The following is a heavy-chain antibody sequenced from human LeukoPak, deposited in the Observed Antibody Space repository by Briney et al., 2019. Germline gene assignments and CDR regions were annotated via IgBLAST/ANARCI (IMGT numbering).Heavy chain of an antibody. CDR3: ARRSVSSGYNFDY. CDR2: IYYSGST. Sequence: SETLSLTCTVSGGSMSSNYWSWIRQPPGKGLEWIGYIYYSGSTNYNPSLKSRVTISVATSKNQFSLKLSSVTAADTAVYYCARRSVSSGYNFDYWGQGILVTVSS. D-gene: IGHD3-22*01. V-gene: IGHV4-59*01. J-gene: IGHJ4*02. CDR1: GGSMSSNY.